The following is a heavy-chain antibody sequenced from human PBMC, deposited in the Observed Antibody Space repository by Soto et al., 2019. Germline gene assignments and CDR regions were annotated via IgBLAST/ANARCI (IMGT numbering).Heavy chain of an antibody. D-gene: IGHD1-7*01. CDR3: ATDVYNWIYVSDP. Sequence: ASVKVSCKVSGYIVTELSRLWVRQDPGKGLEWMGGFDPEDGETIYAQKFQGRVTMTEDTSTDTAYMELRSLRSEDTAVYYCATDVYNWIYVSDPWGQGPLVTVSA. CDR2: FDPEDGET. V-gene: IGHV1-24*01. J-gene: IGHJ5*02. CDR1: GYIVTELS.